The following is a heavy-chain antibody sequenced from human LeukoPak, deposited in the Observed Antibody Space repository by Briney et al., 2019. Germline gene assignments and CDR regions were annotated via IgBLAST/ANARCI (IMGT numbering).Heavy chain of an antibody. CDR1: GYSFTSYW. CDR3: AREAVAATRNWFDP. D-gene: IGHD2-15*01. Sequence: GASLKISCKGSGYSFTSYWIGWVRQVPGKGLEWMGIIYPGDSDTRYSPSFQGQVTISADKSISTAYLQWSSLKASDTAMYYCAREAVAATRNWFDPWGQGTLVTVSS. CDR2: IYPGDSDT. V-gene: IGHV5-51*01. J-gene: IGHJ5*02.